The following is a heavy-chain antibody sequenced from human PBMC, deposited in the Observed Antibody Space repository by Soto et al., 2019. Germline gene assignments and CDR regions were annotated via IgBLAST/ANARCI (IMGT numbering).Heavy chain of an antibody. Sequence: PEGSLRLSCAASGFTFRSYWMHWVRHAAGEGLVWVSRINDYGDRINYADSVKGRFTISIDDAKSELYLQMNSLRAEDTAFYYCARERLEPFAYSSRGALVTRSS. V-gene: IGHV3-74*01. J-gene: IGHJ4*02. D-gene: IGHD6-25*01. CDR1: GFTFRSYW. CDR2: INDYGDRI. CDR3: ARERLEPFAY.